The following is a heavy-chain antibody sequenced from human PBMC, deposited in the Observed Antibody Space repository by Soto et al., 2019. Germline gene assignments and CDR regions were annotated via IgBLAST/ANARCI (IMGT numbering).Heavy chain of an antibody. Sequence: GASVKVSCKASGYTFTGYYMHWVRQAPGQGLEWMGWINPNSGGTNYAQKFQGRVTMTRDTSISTAYMELSRLRSDDTAVYYCARFSNYYGSGSYSVYYFDFWGPGTLVTVSS. CDR2: INPNSGGT. V-gene: IGHV1-2*02. D-gene: IGHD3-10*01. CDR1: GYTFTGYY. CDR3: ARFSNYYGSGSYSVYYFDF. J-gene: IGHJ4*02.